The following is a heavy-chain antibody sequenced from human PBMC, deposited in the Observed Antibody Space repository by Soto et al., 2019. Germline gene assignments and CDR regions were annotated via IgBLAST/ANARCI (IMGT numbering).Heavy chain of an antibody. V-gene: IGHV4-4*07. Sequence: PSETLSLTCTVSGGSISSYYWSWIRQPAGKGLEWIGRIYTSGSTNYNPSLKSRVTMSVDTSKNQFSLKLSSVTAADTAVYYCARDQWELHESHYYYYGVDVWGQGTTVTVSS. J-gene: IGHJ6*02. CDR2: IYTSGST. CDR1: GGSISSYY. D-gene: IGHD1-26*01. CDR3: ARDQWELHESHYYYYGVDV.